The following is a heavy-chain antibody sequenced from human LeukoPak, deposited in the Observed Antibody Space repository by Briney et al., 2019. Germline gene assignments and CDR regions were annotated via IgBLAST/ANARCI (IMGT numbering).Heavy chain of an antibody. V-gene: IGHV3-23*01. CDR1: GFTFSTFA. CDR2: IFPSGGEI. J-gene: IGHJ4*02. CDR3: AKDSGVLRHFDWLSYFDY. Sequence: GGSLRLSCAASGFTFSTFAMVWVRQPPGKGLEWVSSIFPSGGEIHYADSVRGRFTISRDNSKSTLSLQMNSLRAEDTAIYYCAKDSGVLRHFDWLSYFDYWGQGTLVTVSS. D-gene: IGHD3-9*01.